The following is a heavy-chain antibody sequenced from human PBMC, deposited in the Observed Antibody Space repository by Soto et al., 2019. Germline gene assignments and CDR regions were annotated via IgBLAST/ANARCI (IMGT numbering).Heavy chain of an antibody. J-gene: IGHJ4*02. V-gene: IGHV3-66*01. D-gene: IGHD6-13*01. Sequence: PGGSLRLSCAASGFTVSSNYMSWVRQAPGKGLEWVSVIYSGGSTYYADSVKGRFTISRDNSKNTLYLQMNSLRAEDTAVYYCARGAYLITAAGTEESFDYWGQGTLVTVSS. CDR1: GFTVSSNY. CDR2: IYSGGST. CDR3: ARGAYLITAAGTEESFDY.